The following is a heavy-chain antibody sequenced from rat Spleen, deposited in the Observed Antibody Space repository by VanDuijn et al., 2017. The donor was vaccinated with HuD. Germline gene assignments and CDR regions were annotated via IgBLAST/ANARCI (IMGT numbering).Heavy chain of an antibody. CDR3: TRSYGGYTQHWFTY. CDR2: IWTGGST. D-gene: IGHD1-11*01. CDR1: GFSLTDYN. J-gene: IGHJ2*01. V-gene: IGHV2-30*01. Sequence: QVQLRESGPGLVQPSQTLSLICTVSGFSLTDYNVHWIRLPPGKGLEWMGMIWTGGSTDYNSALKSRLSISRDTSKSQVYLKMNSLKTDDTAIYFGTRSYGGYTQHWFTYGGQGVMVTVSS.